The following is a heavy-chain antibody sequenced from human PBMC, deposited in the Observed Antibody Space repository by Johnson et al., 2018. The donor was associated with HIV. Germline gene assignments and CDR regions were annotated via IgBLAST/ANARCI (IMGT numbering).Heavy chain of an antibody. CDR3: AGGYGSGSGDAFDI. J-gene: IGHJ3*02. CDR1: GFTFSSYA. CDR2: ISYDGSNK. Sequence: QMQLVESGGGVVQPGRSLRLSCAASGFTFSSYAMHWVRQAPGKGLEWVALISYDGSNKYYADSVKGRFTISRDNAKNSLYLQMNSLRAEDTAVYYCAGGYGSGSGDAFDIWGQGTMVTVSS. D-gene: IGHD3-10*01. V-gene: IGHV3-30-3*01.